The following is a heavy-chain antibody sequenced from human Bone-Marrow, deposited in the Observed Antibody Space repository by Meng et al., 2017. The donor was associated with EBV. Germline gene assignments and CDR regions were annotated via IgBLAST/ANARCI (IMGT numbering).Heavy chain of an antibody. CDR2: ISSSGSTI. V-gene: IGHV3-11*01. CDR3: ARDGRYSGSPVDY. D-gene: IGHD5-12*01. J-gene: IGHJ4*02. CDR1: GFTFSDYS. Sequence: QVQRGGVGWGLVKPGGYLRLSVAASGFTFSDYSMSGIRQAPGKGLEWVSYISSSGSTIYYADSVKGRFTTSRDNAKNSLYLQMNSLRAEDTAVYYCARDGRYSGSPVDYWGQGTLVTVSS.